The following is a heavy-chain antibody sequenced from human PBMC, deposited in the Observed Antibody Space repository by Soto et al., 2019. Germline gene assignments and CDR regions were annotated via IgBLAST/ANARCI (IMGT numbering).Heavy chain of an antibody. D-gene: IGHD2-2*01. Sequence: GGSLRLSCAASGFTFSNYAMTWVRQAPGKGLEWVSGISGSGGTTFYAGSVKGRFAISRDNSKNTLYLQMSSLRAEDTAVYYCALRYCSRTTCPPLNSYFYMDVWGKGTTVTVSS. CDR1: GFTFSNYA. J-gene: IGHJ6*03. CDR3: ALRYCSRTTCPPLNSYFYMDV. CDR2: ISGSGGTT. V-gene: IGHV3-23*01.